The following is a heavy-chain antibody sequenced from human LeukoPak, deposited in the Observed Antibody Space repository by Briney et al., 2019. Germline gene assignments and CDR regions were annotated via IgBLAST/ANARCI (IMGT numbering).Heavy chain of an antibody. CDR3: ARHGDRYCSSTSCSRRGMDV. CDR2: IYPGDSDT. J-gene: IGHJ6*02. V-gene: IGHV5-51*01. Sequence: GESLKISCKGSGYSFTSYWIGWVRQMPGKGLEWMGIIYPGDSDTRYSPSFQGQVTISADKSISTAYLQWSSLKASDTAMYYCARHGDRYCSSTSCSRRGMDVWGQGTTVTVS. D-gene: IGHD2-2*01. CDR1: GYSFTSYW.